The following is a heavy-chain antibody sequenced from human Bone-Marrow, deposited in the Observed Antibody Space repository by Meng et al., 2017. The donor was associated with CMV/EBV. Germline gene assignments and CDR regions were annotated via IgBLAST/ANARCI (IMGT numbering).Heavy chain of an antibody. CDR2: IHYSGDT. D-gene: IGHD1-1*01. V-gene: IGHV4-39*07. CDR1: GGSISGTSYY. J-gene: IGHJ5*02. Sequence: SETLSLTCTVSGGSISGTSYYWGWIRQPPGKGLECIGSIHYSGDTHNNSTLKSRVTLSVDTSKNQFSLRLKSVTAAETAVYFCARYGTPGFDPWGQGILVTVSS. CDR3: ARYGTPGFDP.